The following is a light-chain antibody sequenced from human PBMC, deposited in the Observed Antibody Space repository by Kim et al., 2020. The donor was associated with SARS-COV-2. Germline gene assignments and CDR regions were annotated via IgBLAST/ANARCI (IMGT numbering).Light chain of an antibody. V-gene: IGKV3D-20*02. CDR1: QSISSSS. CDR2: DAS. J-gene: IGKJ1*01. CDR3: QQRSNWPWT. Sequence: EIVLTQSPGTLSLSPGERATLSCRASQSISSSSLAWYQHKRGQAPRLLINDASRRVTGTPDRFSGSGSGTDFTLTISSLEAEDFAVYYCQQRSNWPWTFGPGTKVDIK.